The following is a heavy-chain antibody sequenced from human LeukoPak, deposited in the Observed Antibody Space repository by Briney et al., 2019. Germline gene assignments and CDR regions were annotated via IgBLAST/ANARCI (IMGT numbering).Heavy chain of an antibody. J-gene: IGHJ4*02. Sequence: GGSLRLSCAASGLTFSSYSMNWVRQAPGKGLEWVSSISSSSSYIYYADSVKGRFTISRDNAKNSLYLQMNSLRAEDTAVYYCARDPRNLYCSSTSCSRFDYWGQGTLVTVSS. CDR2: ISSSSSYI. CDR1: GLTFSSYS. CDR3: ARDPRNLYCSSTSCSRFDY. D-gene: IGHD2-2*01. V-gene: IGHV3-21*01.